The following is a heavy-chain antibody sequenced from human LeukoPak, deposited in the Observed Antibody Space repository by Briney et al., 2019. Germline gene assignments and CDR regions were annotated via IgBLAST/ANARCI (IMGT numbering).Heavy chain of an antibody. CDR3: AKSGESSGYYENDAFDI. CDR2: ISGSGGST. D-gene: IGHD3-22*01. V-gene: IGHV3-23*01. J-gene: IGHJ3*02. CDR1: GFTFSSYA. Sequence: GGSLRLSCAASGFTFSSYAMSWVRQAPGKGLEWVSAISGSGGSTYYADSVKGRFTISRDNSKNTLYLQMNSLRAEDTAVYYCAKSGESSGYYENDAFDIWGQGTMVTVSS.